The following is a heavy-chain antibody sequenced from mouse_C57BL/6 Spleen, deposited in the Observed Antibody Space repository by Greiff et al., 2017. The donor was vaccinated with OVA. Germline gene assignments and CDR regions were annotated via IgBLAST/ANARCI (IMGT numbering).Heavy chain of an antibody. CDR2: INPSSGYT. D-gene: IGHD2-4*01. J-gene: IGHJ2*01. CDR3: ARYRDYDDGYFDY. CDR1: GYTFTSYW. Sequence: QVQLQQSGAELAKPGASVKLSCKASGYTFTSYWMHWVKQRPGQGLEWIGYINPSSGYTKYNQKFKDKATLTADKSSSTAYMQLSSLTYEDSAVYDCARYRDYDDGYFDYWGQGTTLTVSS. V-gene: IGHV1-7*01.